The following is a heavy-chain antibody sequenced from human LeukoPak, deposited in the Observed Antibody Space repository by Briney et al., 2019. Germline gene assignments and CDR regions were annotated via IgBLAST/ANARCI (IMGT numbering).Heavy chain of an antibody. CDR3: ARDSRGVATSF. V-gene: IGHV3-74*01. CDR1: GFTFSTYR. D-gene: IGHD3-10*01. CDR2: INSDGSDT. J-gene: IGHJ4*02. Sequence: GGSLRLSCAASGFTFSTYRMHWVRQAPGQGLVWVSRINSDGSDTSYADSVKGRFTISRDNAKNTLYLQMNSLRAEDTAVYYCARDSRGVATSFRGQGTLVTVSS.